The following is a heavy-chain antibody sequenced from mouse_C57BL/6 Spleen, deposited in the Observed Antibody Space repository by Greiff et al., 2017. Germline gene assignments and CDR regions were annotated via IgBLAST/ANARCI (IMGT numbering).Heavy chain of an antibody. V-gene: IGHV3-6*01. J-gene: IGHJ4*01. CDR1: GYSITSGYY. CDR2: ISYDGSN. CDR3: ARTYDYDHAMDY. D-gene: IGHD2-4*01. Sequence: EVHLVESGPGLVKPSQSLSLTCSVTGYSITSGYYWNWIRQFPGNKLEWMGYISYDGSNNYNPSLKNRISITRDTSKNQFFLKLNSVTTEDTATYYCARTYDYDHAMDYWGQGTSVTVSS.